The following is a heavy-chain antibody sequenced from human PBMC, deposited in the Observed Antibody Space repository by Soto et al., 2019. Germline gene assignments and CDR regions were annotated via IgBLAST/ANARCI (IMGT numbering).Heavy chain of an antibody. V-gene: IGHV6-1*01. CDR1: GDSVSSSSVT. CDR2: TYYRSKWSN. CDR3: ARLIGNSWLDS. Sequence: PSQTLSLTCAISGDSVSSSSVTWNWIRQSPSRGLEWLGRTYYRSKWSNDYAVSVKGRITINPDTSNNQFSLHLNSVTPDDTAVYYCARLIGNSWLDSWGQGTLVTVSS. J-gene: IGHJ5*01. D-gene: IGHD3-16*01.